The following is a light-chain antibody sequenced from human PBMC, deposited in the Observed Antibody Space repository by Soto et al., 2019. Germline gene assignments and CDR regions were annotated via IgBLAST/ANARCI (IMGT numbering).Light chain of an antibody. Sequence: QSALTQPASVSGSPGQSITISCTGTSSDVGGYNYVSWYQQHPGKAPKLMIYEVSNRPSGVSNRFSGSKSGNTASLTISGLQAEDEADYYCSSYTSSSLGVFGTGTKGTVL. CDR1: SSDVGGYNY. V-gene: IGLV2-14*01. CDR2: EVS. CDR3: SSYTSSSLGV. J-gene: IGLJ1*01.